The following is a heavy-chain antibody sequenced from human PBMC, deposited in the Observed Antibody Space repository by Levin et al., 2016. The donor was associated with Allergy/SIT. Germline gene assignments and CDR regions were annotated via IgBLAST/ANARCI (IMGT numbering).Heavy chain of an antibody. CDR2: IIPIFGTA. V-gene: IGHV1-69*06. Sequence: VRQMPGKGLEWMGGIIPIFGTANYAQKFQGRVTITADKSTSTAYMELSSLRSEDTAVYYCARGLDTAMGKYYFDYWGQGTLVTVSS. J-gene: IGHJ4*02. CDR3: ARGLDTAMGKYYFDY. D-gene: IGHD5-18*01.